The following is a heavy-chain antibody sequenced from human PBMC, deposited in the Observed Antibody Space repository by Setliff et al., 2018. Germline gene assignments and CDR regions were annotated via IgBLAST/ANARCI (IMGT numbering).Heavy chain of an antibody. CDR1: GFTFSSYW. D-gene: IGHD3-3*01. Sequence: GSLRLSCAASGFTFSSYWMSWIRQPPGKGLEWIGEINHSGSTNYNPSLKSRVTISVDTSKNQFSLKLSSVTAADTAVYYCARRETYYNFWSGYYAYWGQGTLVTVSS. J-gene: IGHJ4*02. CDR2: INHSGST. V-gene: IGHV4-34*01. CDR3: ARRETYYNFWSGYYAY.